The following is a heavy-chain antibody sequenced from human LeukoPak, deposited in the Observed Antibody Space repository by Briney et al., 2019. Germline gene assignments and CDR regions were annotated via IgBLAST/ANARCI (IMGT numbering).Heavy chain of an antibody. CDR1: GGSISSSNW. CDR3: ARGKTYYYGSGSYYNVWFDP. J-gene: IGHJ5*02. V-gene: IGHV4-4*02. D-gene: IGHD3-10*01. Sequence: SETLSLTCAVSGGSISSSNWWSWVRQPPGKGLEWIGEIYHSGSTNYNPSLKSRVTISVDKSKNQFSLKLSSVTAADTAVYYCARGKTYYYGSGSYYNVWFDPWGQGTLVTVSS. CDR2: IYHSGST.